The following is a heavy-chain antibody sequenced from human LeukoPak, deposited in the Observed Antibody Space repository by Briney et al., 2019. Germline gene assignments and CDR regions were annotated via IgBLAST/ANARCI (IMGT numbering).Heavy chain of an antibody. Sequence: GASVKVSCKASGYTFTSYYMHWVRQGPGQGLELMGLINPSGTNTNYAQKFRGRVTMTRDTSTSTVYMDLSSLRSEDTAMYFCAREESGGYFDYWGQGTLVTVSS. CDR1: GYTFTSYY. CDR3: AREESGGYFDY. J-gene: IGHJ4*02. D-gene: IGHD2-8*02. CDR2: INPSGTNT. V-gene: IGHV1-46*01.